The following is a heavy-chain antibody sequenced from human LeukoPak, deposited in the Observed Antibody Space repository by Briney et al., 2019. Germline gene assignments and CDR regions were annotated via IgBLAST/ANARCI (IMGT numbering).Heavy chain of an antibody. Sequence: ASVKVSCKVSGCTLTELSMHWVRQAPGKGLEWMGGFDPEDGETIYAQKFQGRVTMTEDTSTDTAYMELSSLRSEDTAVYYCATSGPSPTAGTRYFQHWGQGTLVTVSS. D-gene: IGHD6-13*01. CDR1: GCTLTELS. V-gene: IGHV1-24*01. J-gene: IGHJ1*01. CDR3: ATSGPSPTAGTRYFQH. CDR2: FDPEDGET.